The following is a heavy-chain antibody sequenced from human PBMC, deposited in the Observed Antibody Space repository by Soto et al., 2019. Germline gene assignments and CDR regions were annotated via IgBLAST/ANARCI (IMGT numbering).Heavy chain of an antibody. Sequence: GRSLRLSCAASRFTFSSYVMMWVRQAPGKGLEWVSSITESGASTYYADSVQGRFTISRDNSNNTLFLQMNSLRAEDTAMYYCAKDATGSYYSSPFDIWGQGTMVTVSS. J-gene: IGHJ3*02. V-gene: IGHV3-23*01. CDR2: ITESGAST. CDR1: RFTFSSYV. D-gene: IGHD3-10*01. CDR3: AKDATGSYYSSPFDI.